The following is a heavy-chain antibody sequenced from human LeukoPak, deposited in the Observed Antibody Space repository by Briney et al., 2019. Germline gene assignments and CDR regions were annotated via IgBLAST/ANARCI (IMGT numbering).Heavy chain of an antibody. Sequence: SETLSLTCTVSGGSISSSSYYWGWIRQPPGKGLEWIGSIYYSGSTYYNPSLKSRVTISVDTSKNQFSLKLSSVTAADTAVYYCARSDYGDYDYWGQGTLVTVSS. CDR2: IYYSGST. V-gene: IGHV4-39*07. CDR1: GGSISSSSYY. J-gene: IGHJ4*02. D-gene: IGHD4-17*01. CDR3: ARSDYGDYDY.